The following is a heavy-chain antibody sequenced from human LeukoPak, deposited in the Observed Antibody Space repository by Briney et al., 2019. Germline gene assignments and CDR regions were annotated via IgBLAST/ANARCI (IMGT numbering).Heavy chain of an antibody. D-gene: IGHD3-3*01. V-gene: IGHV1-69*01. Sequence: SVKVSCKASGGTFSNYAISWVRQAPGQGLEWMGGIITNFGTTNYAQKYQGRVTITADESTSTVYMELSSLRSEDTAVYYCARVGPMNDFWSGYLYQGGFDPWGQGTLVTVSP. CDR2: IITNFGTT. CDR3: ARVGPMNDFWSGYLYQGGFDP. CDR1: GGTFSNYA. J-gene: IGHJ5*02.